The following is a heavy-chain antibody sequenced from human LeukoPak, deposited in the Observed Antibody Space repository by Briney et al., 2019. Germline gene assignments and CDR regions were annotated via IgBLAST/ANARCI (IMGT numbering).Heavy chain of an antibody. D-gene: IGHD5-12*01. CDR2: ISSSSSYI. CDR3: ARADSGYPDY. Sequence: GGSLRLSRAASGFTFSSYSMNWVRQAPGKGLEWVSSISSSSSYIYYADSVKGRFTISRDNAKNSLYLQMNSLRAEDTAVYYCARADSGYPDYWGQGTLVTVSS. CDR1: GFTFSSYS. V-gene: IGHV3-21*01. J-gene: IGHJ4*02.